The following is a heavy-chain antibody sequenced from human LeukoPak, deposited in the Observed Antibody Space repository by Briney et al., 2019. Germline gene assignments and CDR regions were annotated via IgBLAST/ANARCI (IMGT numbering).Heavy chain of an antibody. V-gene: IGHV1-2*02. CDR1: GYTFTDYY. Sequence: ASVKVSCKASGYTFTDYYIHWVRQAPGQGLEWMGWINPNSGDTNYAQKFQGRVTMTRDTSISTAYMELSRLRSDDTAVYYCARVSGDCSSTSCYVGRRRYNWFDPWGQGTLVTVSS. CDR3: ARVSGDCSSTSCYVGRRRYNWFDP. D-gene: IGHD2-2*01. J-gene: IGHJ5*02. CDR2: INPNSGDT.